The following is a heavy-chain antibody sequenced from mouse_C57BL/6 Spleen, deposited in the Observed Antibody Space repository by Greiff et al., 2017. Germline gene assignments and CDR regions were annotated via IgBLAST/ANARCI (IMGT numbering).Heavy chain of an antibody. V-gene: IGHV1-55*01. J-gene: IGHJ4*01. CDR3: AREEIYYGSSYAMDY. D-gene: IGHD1-1*01. CDR1: GYTFTSYW. Sequence: QVQLQQPGAELVKPGASVKMSCKASGYTFTSYWITWVKQRPGQGLEWIGDIYPGSGSTNYNEKFKSKATLTVDTSSSTAYMQLSSLTSEDSAVYYCAREEIYYGSSYAMDYWGQGTSVTVSS. CDR2: IYPGSGST.